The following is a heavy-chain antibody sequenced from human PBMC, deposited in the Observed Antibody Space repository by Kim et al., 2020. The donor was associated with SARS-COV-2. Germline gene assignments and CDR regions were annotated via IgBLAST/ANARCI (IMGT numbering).Heavy chain of an antibody. D-gene: IGHD3-3*01. CDR1: GFTFSSYA. V-gene: IGHV3-30*04. CDR3: ARDPSREITIDIGVDY. CDR2: ISYDGSNK. Sequence: GGSLRLSCAASGFTFSSYAMHWVRQAPGKGLEWVAVISYDGSNKYYADSVKGRFTISRDNSKNTLYLQMNSLRAEDTAVYYCARDPSREITIDIGVDYWG. J-gene: IGHJ4*01.